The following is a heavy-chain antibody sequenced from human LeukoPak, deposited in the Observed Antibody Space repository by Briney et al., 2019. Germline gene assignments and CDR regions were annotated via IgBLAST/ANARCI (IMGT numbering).Heavy chain of an antibody. Sequence: SETLSLTCTVSGGSISSGGYYWSWIRQHPGKGLEWIGYIYDSGATSYNPSLKSRLTISVDTSRNQFSLRLSSVTAADSAVYYCARSDSSAYYFDYWGQGTLVTVSS. CDR1: GGSISSGGYY. CDR2: IYDSGAT. V-gene: IGHV4-31*03. D-gene: IGHD3-22*01. CDR3: ARSDSSAYYFDY. J-gene: IGHJ4*02.